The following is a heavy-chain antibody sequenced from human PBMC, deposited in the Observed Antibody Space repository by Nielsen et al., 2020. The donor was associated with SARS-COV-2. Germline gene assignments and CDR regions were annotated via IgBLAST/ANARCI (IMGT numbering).Heavy chain of an antibody. V-gene: IGHV1-46*01. Sequence: SVPVSCQSSLYTFPHYYMHWVRQAPGQGLEWMGIINTSDGSTTYAQKFQGRVTMTRDTSTRTVYMELRSLRSEDTAVYYCARDDTVTMYYYSYYGMDVWGQGTTVTVSS. CDR1: LYTFPHYY. J-gene: IGHJ6*02. D-gene: IGHD4-17*01. CDR3: ARDDTVTMYYYSYYGMDV. CDR2: INTSDGST.